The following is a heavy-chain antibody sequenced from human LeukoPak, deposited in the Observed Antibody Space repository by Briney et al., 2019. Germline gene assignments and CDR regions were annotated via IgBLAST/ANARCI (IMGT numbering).Heavy chain of an antibody. V-gene: IGHV3-23*01. CDR3: AKRLAYYGSGGHNWFDP. CDR2: ISGSGGGT. CDR1: GFTFSSYA. Sequence: GGSLRLSCAATGFTFSSYAMSWVRQAPGKGLEWVSAISGSGGGTYYADSVKGRFTISRDNSKNTLYLQMNSLRAEDTAVYYCAKRLAYYGSGGHNWFDPWGQGTLVTVSS. D-gene: IGHD3-10*01. J-gene: IGHJ5*02.